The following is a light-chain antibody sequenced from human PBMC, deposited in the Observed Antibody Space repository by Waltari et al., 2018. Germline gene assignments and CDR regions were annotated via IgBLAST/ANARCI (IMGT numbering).Light chain of an antibody. CDR1: NGNIASNY. Sequence: FVLTQPHSVSESPGKTITISCTRSNGNIASNYVQWYQHRPGSSPATVIYEDDQRPPGVPDRISASVDSSSNSASLTISGLKTEDEADYYCQSFDTKNVVFGGGTRLTVL. J-gene: IGLJ3*02. CDR2: EDD. V-gene: IGLV6-57*01. CDR3: QSFDTKNVV.